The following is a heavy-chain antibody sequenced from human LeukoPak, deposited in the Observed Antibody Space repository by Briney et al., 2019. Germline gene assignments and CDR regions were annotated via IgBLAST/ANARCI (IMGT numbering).Heavy chain of an antibody. J-gene: IGHJ4*02. V-gene: IGHV3-23*01. D-gene: IGHD6-19*01. CDR1: GFIFSSYG. Sequence: GGSRRLSCAPSGFIFSSYGMSWVRQAPEKGLEWVSAISGSVGNTYYADSGEGRFTTSRDPSKHTPYRQRTSLLAEHTAVTLRAKENPRRGSGWYLNYWGQGTLVTVSS. CDR2: ISGSVGNT. CDR3: AKENPRRGSGWYLNY.